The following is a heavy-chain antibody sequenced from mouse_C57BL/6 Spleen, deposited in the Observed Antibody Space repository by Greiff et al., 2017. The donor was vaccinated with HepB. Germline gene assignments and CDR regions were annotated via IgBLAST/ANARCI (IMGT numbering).Heavy chain of an antibody. CDR3: ARLGKHDD. V-gene: IGHV1-82*01. J-gene: IGHJ2*01. D-gene: IGHD4-1*01. Sequence: QVQLQQSGPELVKPGASVKISCKASGYAFSSSWMNWVKQRPGKGLEWIGRIYPGDGDTNYNGKFKGKATLTADKSSSTAYMQLSSLTSEDSAVYCCARLGKHDDWGQGTTLTVSS. CDR2: IYPGDGDT. CDR1: GYAFSSSW.